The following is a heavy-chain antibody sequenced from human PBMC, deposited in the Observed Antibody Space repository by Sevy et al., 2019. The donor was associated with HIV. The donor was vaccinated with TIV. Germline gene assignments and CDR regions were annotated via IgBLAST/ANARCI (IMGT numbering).Heavy chain of an antibody. CDR3: ARRYFDL. J-gene: IGHJ4*02. V-gene: IGHV3-7*01. Sequence: GGSLRLSCAASRFTFDDYWMQWVRQAPGQGLEWAANIRQDGNELYYADSVKGRFTISRDNAKESLFLQMTNLRVEDTAIYYCARRYFDLWGQGTLVTVSS. CDR1: RFTFDDYW. CDR2: IRQDGNEL.